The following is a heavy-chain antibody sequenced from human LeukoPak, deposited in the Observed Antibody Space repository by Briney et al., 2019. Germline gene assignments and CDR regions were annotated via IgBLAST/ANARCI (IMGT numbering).Heavy chain of an antibody. CDR1: GGTFSSYA. Sequence: SAKVSCKASGGTFSSYAISWVRQAPGQGLEWLGGIIPIFGTANYTQKFQGRVTITADESTSTAYMELSSLRSEDTAVYYCARNSLYDSSAPDAFDIWGQGTMVTVSS. J-gene: IGHJ3*02. V-gene: IGHV1-69*01. CDR2: IIPIFGTA. D-gene: IGHD3-22*01. CDR3: ARNSLYDSSAPDAFDI.